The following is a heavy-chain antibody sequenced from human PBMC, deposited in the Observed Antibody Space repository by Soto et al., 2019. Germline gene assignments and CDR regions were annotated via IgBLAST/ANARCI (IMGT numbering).Heavy chain of an antibody. Sequence: PGGSLRLSCAASGFTLSTYDMHWVRQATGKGLEWVAALSYAGDTYYPGSVKGRFTVSREGAKNSLYLQMNSLTAGDTAVYYCAKGPPSASGYYSTDVWGKGTTVTVSS. CDR3: AKGPPSASGYYSTDV. CDR1: GFTLSTYD. J-gene: IGHJ6*03. CDR2: LSYAGDT. D-gene: IGHD6-25*01. V-gene: IGHV3-13*01.